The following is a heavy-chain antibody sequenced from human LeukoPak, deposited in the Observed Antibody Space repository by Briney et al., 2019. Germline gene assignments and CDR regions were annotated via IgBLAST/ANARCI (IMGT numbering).Heavy chain of an antibody. V-gene: IGHV4-4*02. D-gene: IGHD1-1*01. CDR1: GGSISSNNW. CDR3: ARDLNDGYFDY. Sequence: SGTLSLTCAVSGGSISSNNWWSWVRQPPGKGLEWIGEIYHSGNTNYNPSLKSRVTILLNKSKNQFSLKLSSVTAADTAVYYCARDLNDGYFDYWGQGTLVTVSS. CDR2: IYHSGNT. J-gene: IGHJ4*02.